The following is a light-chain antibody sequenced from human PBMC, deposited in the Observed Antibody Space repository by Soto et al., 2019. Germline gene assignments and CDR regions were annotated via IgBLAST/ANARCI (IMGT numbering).Light chain of an antibody. CDR1: SSDVGGYNY. J-gene: IGLJ2*01. V-gene: IGLV2-8*01. Sequence: QSVLTQPPSASGSPGQSVTISCTGTSSDVGGYNYVSWYQQHPDKAPKLMIYDVSKRPSGVPDRFSGSKSGNTASLTVSGLQAEDEADYYCSSYAGSNNLVFGGGTKLTVL. CDR2: DVS. CDR3: SSYAGSNNLV.